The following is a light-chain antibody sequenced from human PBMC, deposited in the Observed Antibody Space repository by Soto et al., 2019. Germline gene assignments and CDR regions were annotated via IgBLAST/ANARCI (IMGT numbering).Light chain of an antibody. J-gene: IGKJ4*01. V-gene: IGKV3-20*01. CDR1: QSVSSSY. CDR3: QQYVSSSFS. Sequence: EIVLTQSPGTLSLSPGGRATLSCRASQSVSSSYLVWYQQKPGQAPRLLIYAASSRATGIPDRFSGSGSGTDFTLTISRLAPEDFAVYYCQQYVSSSFSFGGGTKVESK. CDR2: AAS.